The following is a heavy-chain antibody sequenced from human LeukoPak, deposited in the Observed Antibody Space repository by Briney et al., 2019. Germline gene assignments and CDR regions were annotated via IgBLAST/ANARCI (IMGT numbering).Heavy chain of an antibody. CDR3: ARDWGSYSCGWRAFDY. D-gene: IGHD6-19*01. V-gene: IGHV4-4*07. CDR1: GGSISSFY. Sequence: SETLSLTCTVSGGSISSFYWTWIRQPAGKGLEWIGRIYTSGGTNYNPSLKSRVTMSVDTSKNQFSLKLSSVTAADTAVYYCARDWGSYSCGWRAFDYLGQGT. J-gene: IGHJ4*02. CDR2: IYTSGGT.